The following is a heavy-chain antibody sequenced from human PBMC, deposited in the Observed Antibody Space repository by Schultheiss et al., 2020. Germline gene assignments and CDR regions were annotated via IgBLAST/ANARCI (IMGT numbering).Heavy chain of an antibody. V-gene: IGHV3-23*01. D-gene: IGHD4-11*01. Sequence: GESLKISCAASGFTVSNNYMSWIRQAPGKGLEWVSAISGSGGSTYYADSVKGRFTISRDNSKNTLYLQMNSLRAEDTAVYYCAKERDYTGFDYWGQGTLVTVSS. CDR3: AKERDYTGFDY. CDR2: ISGSGGST. J-gene: IGHJ4*02. CDR1: GFTVSNNY.